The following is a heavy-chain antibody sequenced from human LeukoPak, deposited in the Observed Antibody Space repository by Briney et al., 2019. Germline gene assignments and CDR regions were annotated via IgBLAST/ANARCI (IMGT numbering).Heavy chain of an antibody. D-gene: IGHD5-18*01. V-gene: IGHV3-23*01. CDR1: GFTFSSYA. Sequence: HPGGSLRLSCAASGFTFSSYAMSWVRQAPGKGLEWVSAISGSGGSTYYADSVKGRFTISRDNSKNTLYLQMNSLRAEDTAVYYCANMDPGYSYTDYWGQGTLVTVSS. CDR3: ANMDPGYSYTDY. J-gene: IGHJ4*02. CDR2: ISGSGGST.